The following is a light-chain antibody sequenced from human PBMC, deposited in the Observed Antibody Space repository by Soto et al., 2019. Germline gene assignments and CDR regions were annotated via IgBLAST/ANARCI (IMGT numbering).Light chain of an antibody. V-gene: IGKV1-39*01. Sequence: DIQMTQSPSSLSASIGDRVTITCRASQSITTYLNWYQQKPGKAPNLLIHAAFSLQSGVPSRFNGCGSGTDFTLTISSLLPEDFATYYCQQSYSTPYTFGQGTKLEI. CDR1: QSITTY. CDR2: AAF. CDR3: QQSYSTPYT. J-gene: IGKJ2*01.